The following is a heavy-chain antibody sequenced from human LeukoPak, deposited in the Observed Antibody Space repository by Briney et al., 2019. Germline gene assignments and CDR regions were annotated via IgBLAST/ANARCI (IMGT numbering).Heavy chain of an antibody. D-gene: IGHD1-1*01. CDR1: GGSISSSSYY. CDR3: ARPVPSRLGWFDP. CDR2: IYYSGST. V-gene: IGHV4-39*01. Sequence: PSETLSLTCTVSGGSISSSSYYWGWIRQPPGKGLEWIGSIYYSGSTYYNPSLKSRVTISVDTSKNQFSLKLSSVTAADTAVYYCARPVPSRLGWFDPWGQGTLVTVSP. J-gene: IGHJ5*02.